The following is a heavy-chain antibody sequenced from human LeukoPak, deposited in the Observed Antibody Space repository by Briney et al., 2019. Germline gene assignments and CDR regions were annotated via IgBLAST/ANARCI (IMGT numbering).Heavy chain of an antibody. J-gene: IGHJ3*02. Sequence: SETLSLTCTVSGGSFSSDSYYWSWIRQPAGKGLEWIGRIYASGTTDYNPSLKSRVTISVDTSKNQFSLKLSSVTAADTAVYYCTRSVYIWGQGTMVTVSS. D-gene: IGHD5/OR15-5a*01. V-gene: IGHV4-61*02. CDR3: TRSVYI. CDR2: IYASGTT. CDR1: GGSFSSDSYY.